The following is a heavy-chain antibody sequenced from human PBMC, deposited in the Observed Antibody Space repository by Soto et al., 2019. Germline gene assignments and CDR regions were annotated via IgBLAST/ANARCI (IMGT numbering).Heavy chain of an antibody. CDR2: IYSGGST. V-gene: IGHV3-53*01. D-gene: IGHD6-13*01. CDR1: GFTVSSNY. CDR3: ARDRRGASAAAGTRNYYYGMDV. Sequence: GGSLRLSCAASGFTVSSNYMSWVRQAPGKGLEWVSVIYSGGSTYYADSVKGRFTISRDNSKNTLYLQMNSLRAEDTAVYYCARDRRGASAAAGTRNYYYGMDVWGQGTTVTVSS. J-gene: IGHJ6*02.